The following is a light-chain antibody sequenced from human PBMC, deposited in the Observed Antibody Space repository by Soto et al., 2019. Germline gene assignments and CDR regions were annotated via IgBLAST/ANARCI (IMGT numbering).Light chain of an antibody. J-gene: IGKJ2*01. Sequence: DIQMTQSPSTLSASVGDRVIITCRASQSISSWLAWYQQKPGKAPKLLIYKASSLESGVPSRFSGSGSGTEFTLTISSLQPDDFATYYCQQYNSYLYTFGQGTKVDIK. CDR2: KAS. CDR3: QQYNSYLYT. V-gene: IGKV1-5*03. CDR1: QSISSW.